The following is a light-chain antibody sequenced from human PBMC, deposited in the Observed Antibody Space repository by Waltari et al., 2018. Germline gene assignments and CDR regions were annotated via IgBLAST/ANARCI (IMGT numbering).Light chain of an antibody. CDR3: QQYNDWPPGYT. J-gene: IGKJ2*01. Sequence: EIVMTPSPGTLSVSPGESATLSCRASQSVSSNLAWYQQKPGQAPRLLIHDASTRATGVPARFSGSGSGTEFTLTISSLQSEDFAVYYCQQYNDWPPGYTFGQGTKLEI. V-gene: IGKV3-15*01. CDR2: DAS. CDR1: QSVSSN.